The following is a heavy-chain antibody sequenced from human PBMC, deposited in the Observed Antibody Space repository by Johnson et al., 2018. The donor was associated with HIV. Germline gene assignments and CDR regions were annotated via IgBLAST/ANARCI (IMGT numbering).Heavy chain of an antibody. CDR3: ARERVYDKSALDAFDI. CDR1: GFTFSSYA. CDR2: ISSSGGRT. V-gene: IGHV3-64*01. J-gene: IGHJ3*02. Sequence: VQLVESGGGVVQPGRSLRLSCAASGFTFSSYAMHWVRQAPGKGLEYVSAISSSGGRTYYANSVKGRFTVSRDNSKNTLYLQMGSLRAEDMAVYYCARERVYDKSALDAFDIWGQGTMVTVSS. D-gene: IGHD3-22*01.